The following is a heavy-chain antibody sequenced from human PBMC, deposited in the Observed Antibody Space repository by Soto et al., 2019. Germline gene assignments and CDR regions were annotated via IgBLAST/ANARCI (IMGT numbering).Heavy chain of an antibody. CDR3: ARGGGSPYHDHECDY. V-gene: IGHV4-59*11. CDR1: GVSTSNHY. J-gene: IGHJ4*02. D-gene: IGHD2-2*01. Sequence: QVQLQESGPGLVKPSETLSLTCSVSGVSTSNHYWTWIRKPPGQGPEWIGCIYYRGTTNYNASFNSRVTISGDTSKNQFSLKLTSVTTADTAVYYCARGGGSPYHDHECDYWGQGILVTVSS. CDR2: IYYRGTT.